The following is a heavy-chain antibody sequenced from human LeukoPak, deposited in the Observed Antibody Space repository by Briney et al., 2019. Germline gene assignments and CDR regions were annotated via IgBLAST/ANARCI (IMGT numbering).Heavy chain of an antibody. D-gene: IGHD1-26*01. CDR1: GGTFSGYA. V-gene: IGHV1-69*06. CDR3: ARAGTGSYYDYFDY. Sequence: ASVKVSCKASGGTFSGYAITWVRQAPGQGLEWMGGIIPIFGTANYAQKFQGRVTITADKFTSTAYMELSSRRSEDTAVFYCARAGTGSYYDYFDYWGQGTLVTVSS. J-gene: IGHJ4*02. CDR2: IIPIFGTA.